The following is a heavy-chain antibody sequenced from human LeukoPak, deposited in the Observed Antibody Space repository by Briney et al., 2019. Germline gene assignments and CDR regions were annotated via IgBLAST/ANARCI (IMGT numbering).Heavy chain of an antibody. Sequence: SETLSLTCTVSGGSISSYYWSWLRQPPGKGLEWIGYIYYSGSTNYNPSLTSRVIISVDTSKNQFSLKLSSVTAADTAVYYCAREDSSGWLDYWGQGTLVTVCS. J-gene: IGHJ4*02. D-gene: IGHD6-19*01. CDR1: GGSISSYY. V-gene: IGHV4-59*01. CDR2: IYYSGST. CDR3: AREDSSGWLDY.